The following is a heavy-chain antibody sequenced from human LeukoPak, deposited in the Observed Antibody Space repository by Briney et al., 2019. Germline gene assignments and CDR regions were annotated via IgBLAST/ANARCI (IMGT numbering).Heavy chain of an antibody. CDR3: ARLNSNYDYYYGMDV. CDR2: IYYSGST. D-gene: IGHD4-11*01. CDR1: GGSISSSSYY. Sequence: PSETLSLTCTVSGGSISSSSYYWGWIRQPPGKGLEWIGSIYYSGSTYYNPSLKSRVTISVDTSKNQSSLKLSSVTAADTAVYYCARLNSNYDYYYGMDVWGQGTTVTVSS. V-gene: IGHV4-39*01. J-gene: IGHJ6*02.